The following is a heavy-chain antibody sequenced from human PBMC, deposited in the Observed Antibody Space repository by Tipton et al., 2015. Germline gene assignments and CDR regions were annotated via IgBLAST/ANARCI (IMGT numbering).Heavy chain of an antibody. CDR3: ARYGTPSSNYWFFDL. CDR2: IWYDGYIK. Sequence: SLRLSCAASGFTFRSYGMHWVRQAPGKGLEWVAIIWYDGYIKDYADSVRGRFTISRDNSKNTLYLQMNSLRAEDTAVYYCARYGTPSSNYWFFDLWGRGTLVTVSS. CDR1: GFTFRSYG. V-gene: IGHV3-33*01. J-gene: IGHJ2*01. D-gene: IGHD1-26*01.